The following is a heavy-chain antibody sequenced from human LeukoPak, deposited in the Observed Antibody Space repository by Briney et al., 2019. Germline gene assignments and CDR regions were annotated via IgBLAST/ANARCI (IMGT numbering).Heavy chain of an antibody. Sequence: GESLKISCKGSGYSFTSYWIGWVRQMLGKGLECMGIIYPGDSDTRYSPSFQGQVTISADKSISTAYLQWSSLKASDTAMYYCARPNCGRDCYPVNDAFDIRGQGTMLTVSS. D-gene: IGHD2-21*02. CDR3: ARPNCGRDCYPVNDAFDI. CDR1: GYSFTSYW. CDR2: IYPGDSDT. V-gene: IGHV5-51*01. J-gene: IGHJ3*02.